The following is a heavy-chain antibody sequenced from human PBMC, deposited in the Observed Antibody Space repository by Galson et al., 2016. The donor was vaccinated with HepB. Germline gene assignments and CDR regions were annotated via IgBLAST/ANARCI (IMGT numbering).Heavy chain of an antibody. CDR3: ARTDSTGWYDLDH. J-gene: IGHJ4*02. CDR1: GYTFTNHG. Sequence: SVKVSCKASGYTFTNHGVTWVRQAPGQGLEWMGWISGYNGKTDCAQRLQGRVTMTTEKSTTTAYMELRSLRSDDTAVYYCARTDSTGWYDLDHWGQGTLVTVSS. D-gene: IGHD6-19*01. CDR2: ISGYNGKT. V-gene: IGHV1-18*04.